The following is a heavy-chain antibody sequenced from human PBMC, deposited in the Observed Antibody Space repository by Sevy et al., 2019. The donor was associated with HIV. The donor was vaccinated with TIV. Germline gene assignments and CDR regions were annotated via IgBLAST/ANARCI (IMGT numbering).Heavy chain of an antibody. CDR3: ASFGYSYGYDSC. CDR2: IYYSGST. Sequence: SETLSLTCTVSGGSISSSSYYWGWIRQPPGKGLEWIGSIYYSGSTYYNPSLKSRVTISVDTSKNQFSLKLSSVTAADTAVYYCASFGYSYGYDSCWGQGTLVTVSS. V-gene: IGHV4-39*01. CDR1: GGSISSSSYY. J-gene: IGHJ4*02. D-gene: IGHD5-18*01.